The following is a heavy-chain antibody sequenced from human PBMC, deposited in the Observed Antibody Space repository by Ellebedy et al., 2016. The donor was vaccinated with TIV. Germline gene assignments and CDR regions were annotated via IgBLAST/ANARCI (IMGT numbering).Heavy chain of an antibody. CDR3: ARSFSRRHGYNFDF. J-gene: IGHJ4*02. CDR1: GFSLSTSGTC. V-gene: IGHV2-70*17. Sequence: SGPTLVKPTQTLTLTCTFSGFSLSTSGTCVSWIRQPPGKALEWLARIDWDDDKFYRTSLKTRLTMSKDNSKNQVVLTMTNMDPVDTATYYCARSFSRRHGYNFDFWGQGTLVTVSS. D-gene: IGHD5-24*01. CDR2: IDWDDDK.